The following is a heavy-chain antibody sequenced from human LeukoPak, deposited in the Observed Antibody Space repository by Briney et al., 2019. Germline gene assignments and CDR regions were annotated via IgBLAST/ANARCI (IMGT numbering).Heavy chain of an antibody. J-gene: IGHJ5*02. CDR1: GGSISSYY. D-gene: IGHD3-10*01. CDR3: ARDATSIWFAEFHRFDP. V-gene: IGHV4-59*01. Sequence: PSETLSLTCTVSGGSISSYYWSWIRQPPGKGLEWIGYIYYSGSTNYNPSLKSRVTISVDTSKNQFSLKLSSVTAADTAVYYCARDATSIWFAEFHRFDPWGQGTLVTVSS. CDR2: IYYSGST.